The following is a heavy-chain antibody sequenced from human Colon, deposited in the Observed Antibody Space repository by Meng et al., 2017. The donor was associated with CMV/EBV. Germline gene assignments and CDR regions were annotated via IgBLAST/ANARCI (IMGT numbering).Heavy chain of an antibody. J-gene: IGHJ4*02. V-gene: IGHV3-21*01. CDR1: GFTFSSYS. CDR3: ARDSCSSTSCYYY. Sequence: GESLKISCAASGFTFSSYSMNWVRQAPGKGLEWVSSISSSSSYIYYADSVKGRFTISRDNAKNSPYLQMNSLRAEDTAVYYCARDSCSSTSCYYYWGQGTLVTVSS. D-gene: IGHD2-2*01. CDR2: ISSSSSYI.